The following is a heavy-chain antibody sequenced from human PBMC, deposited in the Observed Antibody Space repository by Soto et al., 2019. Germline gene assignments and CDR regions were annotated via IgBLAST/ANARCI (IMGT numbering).Heavy chain of an antibody. CDR2: ISHDGRTK. CDR1: GFTFSTYG. Sequence: PGGSLRLSCAAAGFTFSTYGMHWVRQAPGKGLEWVAVISHDGRTKDYADSVKGRFTISRDNPKNTLYLQMNSLRGEDTAVYYCAKVKVAGQNYFDSWGQGTLVTVSS. CDR3: AKVKVAGQNYFDS. D-gene: IGHD6-19*01. J-gene: IGHJ4*02. V-gene: IGHV3-30*18.